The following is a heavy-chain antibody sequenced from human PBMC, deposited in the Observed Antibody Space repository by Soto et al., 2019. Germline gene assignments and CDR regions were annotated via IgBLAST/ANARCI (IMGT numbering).Heavy chain of an antibody. CDR2: IWYDGSNK. V-gene: IGHV3-33*01. CDR1: GFTFSSYG. CDR3: ARDRGYYYGMDV. Sequence: GGSLRLSCAASGFTFSSYGMHWVRQAPGKGLEWVAVIWYDGSNKYYADSVKGRFTISRDNSKNTLYLQMNSLRAEDTAVYYCARDRGYYYGMDVWGQGTTVTVSS. J-gene: IGHJ6*02.